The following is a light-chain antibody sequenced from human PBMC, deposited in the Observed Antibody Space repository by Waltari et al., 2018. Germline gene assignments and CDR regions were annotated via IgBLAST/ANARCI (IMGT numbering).Light chain of an antibody. CDR3: QQYENYPLT. V-gene: IGKV1-5*03. Sequence: DIQMSQSPFRLSATVGDRVSINCRASQSISTWLAWYQQRPGKAPKLLIHKASSLRSGVPSRFSGSGSGTEFTLTISSLQPEAVATYYCQQYENYPLTFVGGTILEIK. J-gene: IGKJ4*01. CDR1: QSISTW. CDR2: KAS.